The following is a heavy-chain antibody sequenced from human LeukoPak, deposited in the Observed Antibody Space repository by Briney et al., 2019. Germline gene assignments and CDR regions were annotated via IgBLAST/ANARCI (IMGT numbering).Heavy chain of an antibody. Sequence: ASVKVSCKASGYTFTNYEINWVRQATGQGLEWMGWMNPNSGDTAYAQKFQDRVTMTTDTSTSTAYMELRSLRSDDTAVYYCARDFVVTMVRGDNERRDYWGQGTLVTVSS. CDR1: GYTFTNYE. D-gene: IGHD3-10*01. J-gene: IGHJ4*02. CDR2: MNPNSGDT. CDR3: ARDFVVTMVRGDNERRDY. V-gene: IGHV1-8*01.